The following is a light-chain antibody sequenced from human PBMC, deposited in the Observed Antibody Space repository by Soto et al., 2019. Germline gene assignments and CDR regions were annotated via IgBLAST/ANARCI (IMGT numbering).Light chain of an antibody. CDR1: QGIRGD. CDR2: ATS. Sequence: AIQMTQSPSSLSASLGDRVTITCRARQGIRGDLGWYQQKPGKAPKLLISATSTLQSGVPSRFSGRGSGTNFTLTISSLQHEDFATYLCIPDFLSPLTVGQGTKVEL. J-gene: IGKJ1*01. CDR3: IPDFLSPLT. V-gene: IGKV1-6*01.